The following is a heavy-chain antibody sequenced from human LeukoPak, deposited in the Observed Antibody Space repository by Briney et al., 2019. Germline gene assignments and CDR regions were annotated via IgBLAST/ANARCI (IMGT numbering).Heavy chain of an antibody. D-gene: IGHD5-12*01. CDR3: ARGPSVAAHLDY. CDR1: GGSISTNNW. J-gene: IGHJ4*02. CDR2: IYHNGNT. V-gene: IGHV4-4*02. Sequence: SGTLSLTCAVSGGSISTNNWWGWVRQPPGKGLEWIGEIYHNGNTNYNPSLKSRLTISVDKSKNQFSFNLSSVTAADTAVYYCARGPSVAAHLDYWGQGTLVTVTS.